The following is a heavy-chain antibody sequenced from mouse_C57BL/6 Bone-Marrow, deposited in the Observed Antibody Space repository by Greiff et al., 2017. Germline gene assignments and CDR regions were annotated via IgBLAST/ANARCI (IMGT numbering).Heavy chain of an antibody. V-gene: IGHV1-66*01. CDR2: IYPGSGNT. CDR1: GYSFTSYY. Sequence: VKLQQSGPELVKPGASVKISCKASGYSFTSYYIHWVKQRPGQGLEWIGWIYPGSGNTKYNEKFKGKATLTADTSSSTAYMQLSSLTSEDSAVYYCANTTVVGYFDYWGQGTTLTVSS. D-gene: IGHD1-1*01. CDR3: ANTTVVGYFDY. J-gene: IGHJ2*01.